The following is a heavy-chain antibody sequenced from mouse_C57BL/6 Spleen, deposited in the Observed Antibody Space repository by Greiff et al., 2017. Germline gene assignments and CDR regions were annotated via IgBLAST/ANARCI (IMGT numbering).Heavy chain of an antibody. D-gene: IGHD2-4*01. Sequence: QVQLQQPGAELVKPGASVKMSCKASGYTFTSYWITWVKQRPGQGLEWIGDIYPGSGSTNYNEKFKSKATLTVDTSSSTAYMQLSSLTSEDSAVYYCARGDYDYDKGGRDYYAMDYWGQGTSVTVSS. V-gene: IGHV1-55*01. CDR2: IYPGSGST. CDR1: GYTFTSYW. CDR3: ARGDYDYDKGGRDYYAMDY. J-gene: IGHJ4*01.